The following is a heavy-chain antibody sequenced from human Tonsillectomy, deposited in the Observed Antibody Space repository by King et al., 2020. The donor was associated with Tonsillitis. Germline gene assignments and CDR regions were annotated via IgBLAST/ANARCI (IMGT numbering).Heavy chain of an antibody. CDR2: IKQGGDEK. J-gene: IGHJ3*02. V-gene: IGHV3-7*03. Sequence: GQLVQSGGGLVHPGGSLRLSCAASGFNFNNHWMAWVRQAPGKGLECVANIKQGGDEKNYVDSVKGRFTISRDNTKNSLHLQMSTLRADDTAVYYCAGDLTGDDVYDIWGQGTMVTVSS. CDR1: GFNFNNHW. CDR3: AGDLTGDDVYDI. D-gene: IGHD3-9*01.